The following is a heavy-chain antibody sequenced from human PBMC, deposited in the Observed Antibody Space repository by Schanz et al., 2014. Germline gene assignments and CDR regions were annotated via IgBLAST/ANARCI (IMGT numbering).Heavy chain of an antibody. J-gene: IGHJ4*02. D-gene: IGHD3-3*01. V-gene: IGHV3-7*01. CDR1: TFTFSSDW. CDR2: IKHDGSVK. Sequence: EVQLAESGGGLIQPGGSLRLSCAASTFTFSSDWMSWVRQAPGKGPEWVANIKHDGSVKDYVDSVEGRFTISRDNAKRSLFLQMNSLRAEDTAVYYCVRDSFFAFDYWGQGTLVTVSS. CDR3: VRDSFFAFDY.